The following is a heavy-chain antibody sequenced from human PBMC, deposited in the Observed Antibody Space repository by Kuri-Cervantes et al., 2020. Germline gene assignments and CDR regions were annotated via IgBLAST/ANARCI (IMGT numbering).Heavy chain of an antibody. V-gene: IGHV4-30-2*01. CDR2: IYHSGST. D-gene: IGHD6-19*01. CDR3: ARDISSGWYGWFDP. CDR1: GGSISGGGYS. Sequence: SETLSLTCAVSGGSISGGGYSWSWIRQPPGKGLEWIGFIYHSGSTSYNPSLKSRVTISVDTSKNQFSLKLSSVTAADTAVYYCARDISSGWYGWFDPWGQGTLVTVSS. J-gene: IGHJ5*02.